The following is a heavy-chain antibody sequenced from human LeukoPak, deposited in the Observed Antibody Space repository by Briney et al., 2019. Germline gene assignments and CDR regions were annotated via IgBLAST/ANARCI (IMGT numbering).Heavy chain of an antibody. CDR3: ARGLGAVAGRIYDGLDM. J-gene: IGHJ3*02. CDR2: IYFSGST. CDR1: GGSISSHY. Sequence: PSETLSLTCTVSGGSISSHYWSWIRQPPGKGLEWIGYIYFSGSTNYNPSLKSRVTISIDTPNNQFSLKLSSVTAADTGVYYCARGLGAVAGRIYDGLDMWGQGTMVTVSS. V-gene: IGHV4-59*11. D-gene: IGHD6-19*01.